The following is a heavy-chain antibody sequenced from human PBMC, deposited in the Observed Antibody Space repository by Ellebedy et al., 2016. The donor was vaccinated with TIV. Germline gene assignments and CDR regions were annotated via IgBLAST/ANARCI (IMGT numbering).Heavy chain of an antibody. J-gene: IGHJ4*02. CDR3: ASYSLLWFGEFPRHY. Sequence: SETLSLXXTVSGGSISSSSYYWGWIRQPPGKGLEWIGSIYYSGSTYYNPSLKSRVTISVDTSKNQFSLKLSSVTAADTAVYYCASYSLLWFGEFPRHYWGQGTLVTVSS. V-gene: IGHV4-39*01. CDR2: IYYSGST. D-gene: IGHD3-10*01. CDR1: GGSISSSSYY.